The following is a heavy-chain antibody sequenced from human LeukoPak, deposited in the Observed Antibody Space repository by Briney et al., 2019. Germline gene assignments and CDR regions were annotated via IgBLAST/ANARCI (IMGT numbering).Heavy chain of an antibody. J-gene: IGHJ4*02. CDR2: IYSGGST. D-gene: IGHD4-17*01. CDR3: ARATYGDSFDY. Sequence: GGSLRLSCAASGFTVSSNYMSWVRQAPGKGLEWVSVIYSGGSTYYADSVKGRFTISRDNSKNTLYLQMNSLRAEDTAVYYCARATYGDSFDYWGQGTLVTVSS. CDR1: GFTVSSNY. V-gene: IGHV3-53*01.